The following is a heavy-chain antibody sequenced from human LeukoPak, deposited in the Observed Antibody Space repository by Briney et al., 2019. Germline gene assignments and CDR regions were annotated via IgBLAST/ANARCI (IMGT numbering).Heavy chain of an antibody. Sequence: PSETLSLTCSVSGGSIGRYYWNWIRQPPGKGLEWIGSGHYSGSTNYNPSLKSRVSISVDASKNQFSLKLSSVTAADTAVYYCAREFRIPAARVYSFDSWGQGTLVTVFS. CDR2: GHYSGST. J-gene: IGHJ4*02. CDR3: AREFRIPAARVYSFDS. V-gene: IGHV4-59*01. CDR1: GGSIGRYY. D-gene: IGHD6-25*01.